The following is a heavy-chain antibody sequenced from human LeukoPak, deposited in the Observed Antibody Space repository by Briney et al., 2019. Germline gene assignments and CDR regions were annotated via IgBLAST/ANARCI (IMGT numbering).Heavy chain of an antibody. Sequence: SETLSLTCTVSGGSISSTSYYWGWIRQPPGKGLEWIGNIYYSGSTYYNPSLKSRVTISVDTSKNQFSLKLSSVTAADTAVYYCARDRGGSYYGELEYWGQGTLVTVSS. J-gene: IGHJ4*02. D-gene: IGHD1-26*01. V-gene: IGHV4-39*07. CDR3: ARDRGGSYYGELEY. CDR1: GGSISSTSYY. CDR2: IYYSGST.